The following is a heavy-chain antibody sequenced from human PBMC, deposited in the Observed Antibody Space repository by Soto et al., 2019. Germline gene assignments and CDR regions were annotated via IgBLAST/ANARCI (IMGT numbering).Heavy chain of an antibody. CDR2: ITPTLNIA. Sequence: QLQLVQSGAEVREPGFSVKVSCKASGGTFSSYTVIWVRQAPGQGLEWMGGITPTLNIAKYAEKFQGRVTITADESTSTVNMQLSSLRSEDTAVYFCARGYYSGSNPSSFDYWGQGTLVAVSS. CDR1: GGTFSSYT. CDR3: ARGYYSGSNPSSFDY. D-gene: IGHD1-26*01. V-gene: IGHV1-69*01. J-gene: IGHJ4*02.